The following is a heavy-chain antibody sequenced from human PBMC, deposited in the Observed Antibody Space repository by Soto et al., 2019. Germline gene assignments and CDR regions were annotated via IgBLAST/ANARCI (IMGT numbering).Heavy chain of an antibody. Sequence: QVQLVQSGAEVKKPGASVKVSCKASGYTFTSYAMHWVRQAPGQRLEWMGWINAGNGNTKYSQKFQGRVTITRDTSASTAYMELSSLRSEDTAVYYCARDLTTTVTTAEYFQHWGQGTLVTVSS. CDR2: INAGNGNT. J-gene: IGHJ1*01. V-gene: IGHV1-3*01. CDR1: GYTFTSYA. D-gene: IGHD4-17*01. CDR3: ARDLTTTVTTAEYFQH.